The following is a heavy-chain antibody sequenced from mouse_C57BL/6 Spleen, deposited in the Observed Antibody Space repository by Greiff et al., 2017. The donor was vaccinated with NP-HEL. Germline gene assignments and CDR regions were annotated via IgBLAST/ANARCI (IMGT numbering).Heavy chain of an antibody. CDR3: ARSPIYYYYGRAMDY. V-gene: IGHV1-64*01. D-gene: IGHD2-4*01. Sequence: QVQLQQPGAELVKPGASVKLSCKASGYTFTSYWMHWVKQRPGQGLEWIGMIHPNSGSTNYNEKFKSKATLTVDKSSSTAYMQVSSLTSKDSAVDDCARSPIYYYYGRAMDYWGKGTSVTVSS. CDR1: GYTFTSYW. J-gene: IGHJ4*01. CDR2: IHPNSGST.